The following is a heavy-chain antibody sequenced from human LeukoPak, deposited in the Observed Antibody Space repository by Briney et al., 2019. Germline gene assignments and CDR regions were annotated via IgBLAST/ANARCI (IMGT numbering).Heavy chain of an antibody. V-gene: IGHV3-23*01. CDR1: GFTFSSYA. CDR2: ISGSGAST. D-gene: IGHD6-6*01. Sequence: GGSLRLSCAASGFTFSSYAMRWVRLAPGKGLEWVSAISGSGASTYYADSVKGRFTISRDNSKSTLYLQMNSLRAEDTAVYYCAKGTIIAARPGYFDYWGQGTLVTVSS. J-gene: IGHJ4*02. CDR3: AKGTIIAARPGYFDY.